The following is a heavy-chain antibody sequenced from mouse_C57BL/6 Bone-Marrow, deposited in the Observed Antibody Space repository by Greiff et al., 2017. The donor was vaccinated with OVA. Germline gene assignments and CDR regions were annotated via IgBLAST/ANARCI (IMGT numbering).Heavy chain of an antibody. J-gene: IGHJ2*01. CDR1: GYTFTDYN. Sequence: VQLQQSGPELVKPGASVKMSCKASGYTFTDYNMHWVKQSHGKSLEWIGYINPNNGGTSYNQKFKGKATLTVNKSSSTAYMELRSLTSEDSAVYYCARQLRLHYYFDYWGQGTTLTVSS. CDR3: ARQLRLHYYFDY. V-gene: IGHV1-22*01. CDR2: INPNNGGT. D-gene: IGHD3-2*02.